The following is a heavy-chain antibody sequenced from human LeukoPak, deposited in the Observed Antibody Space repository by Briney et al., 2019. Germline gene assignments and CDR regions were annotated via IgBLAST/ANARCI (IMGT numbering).Heavy chain of an antibody. Sequence: PGGSLRLSCAASGFTFSSYGMHWVRQAPGKGLEWVAVISYDGSNKYYADSVKGRFTISRDNSKNTLYLQMNSLRAEDTAVYYCAKDPLCSSTSCYLFQYWGQGILVTVSS. V-gene: IGHV3-30*18. D-gene: IGHD2-2*01. CDR1: GFTFSSYG. CDR2: ISYDGSNK. CDR3: AKDPLCSSTSCYLFQY. J-gene: IGHJ4*02.